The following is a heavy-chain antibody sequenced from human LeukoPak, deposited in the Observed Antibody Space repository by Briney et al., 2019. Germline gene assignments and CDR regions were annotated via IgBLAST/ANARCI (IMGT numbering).Heavy chain of an antibody. CDR3: ARDIQSGYYNGRAGDY. CDR1: GYTFTSYG. V-gene: IGHV1-18*01. CDR2: ISAYNGNT. D-gene: IGHD3-9*01. J-gene: IGHJ4*02. Sequence: ASVKVSCKASGYTFTSYGISWVRQAPGQGLEWMGWISAYNGNTNYAQKLQGRVTMTTDTSTSTAYMELRSLRSDDTAVYYCARDIQSGYYNGRAGDYWGQGTLVTVSS.